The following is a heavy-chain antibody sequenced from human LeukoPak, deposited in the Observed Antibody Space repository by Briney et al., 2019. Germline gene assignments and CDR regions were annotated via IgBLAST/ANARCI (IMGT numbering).Heavy chain of an antibody. J-gene: IGHJ6*03. Sequence: ASVKVSCKASGYTFISYSMNWVRQAPGQGLEWMGWISAYNGNTNYAQKLQGRVTMTTDTSTSTAYMELRNLRSDDTAVYYCARGGLWFGELSPKDYYYYMDVWGKGTTVTISS. CDR3: ARGGLWFGELSPKDYYYYMDV. CDR2: ISAYNGNT. CDR1: GYTFISYS. D-gene: IGHD3-10*01. V-gene: IGHV1-18*01.